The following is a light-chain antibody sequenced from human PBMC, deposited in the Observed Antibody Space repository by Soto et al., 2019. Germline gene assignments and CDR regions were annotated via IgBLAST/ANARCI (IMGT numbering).Light chain of an antibody. CDR2: RNN. CDR3: ATWDSSLSAAV. V-gene: IGLV1-47*01. CDR1: SSNIGSNY. Sequence: QSVLIQPPSASGTPGQRVTISCSGSSSNIGSNYVYWFQQLPGAAPKLLIYRNNQRPSGVPDRFSGSKSGTSASLAISGLRSEDEADFYCATWDSSLSAAVFGGGTKLTVL. J-gene: IGLJ2*01.